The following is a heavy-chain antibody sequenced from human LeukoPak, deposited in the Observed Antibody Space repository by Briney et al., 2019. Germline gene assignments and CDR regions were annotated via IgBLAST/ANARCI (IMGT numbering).Heavy chain of an antibody. CDR1: GLTLSSYW. J-gene: IGHJ4*02. CDR2: IKEDGSEK. V-gene: IGHV3-7*03. Sequence: GGSLRLSCAASGLTLSSYWMRWVRQAGGKGREWVANIKEDGSEKYYVPSVQGRFTIPTDNAKTSLYLQMNRLRAEDTAMYYCEGGTGFIIKDWGQGTLVTVSS. D-gene: IGHD3-9*01. CDR3: EGGTGFIIKD.